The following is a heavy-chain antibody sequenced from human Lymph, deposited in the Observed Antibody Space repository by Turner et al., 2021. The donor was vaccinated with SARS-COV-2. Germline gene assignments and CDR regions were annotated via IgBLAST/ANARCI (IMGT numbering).Heavy chain of an antibody. CDR2: INPNSGGT. Sequence: QVQLVQSGAEVKKPRASVKVSCKASGYTFTGSYMHWVRQAPGQGLEWMGWINPNSGGTNYAQKFQGRVTMTRDTSISAAYMELSRLRSDDTAVYYCARDVERYNDFWSGYSGGYGMDVWGQGTTVTVSS. D-gene: IGHD3-3*01. CDR1: GYTFTGSY. V-gene: IGHV1-2*02. J-gene: IGHJ6*02. CDR3: ARDVERYNDFWSGYSGGYGMDV.